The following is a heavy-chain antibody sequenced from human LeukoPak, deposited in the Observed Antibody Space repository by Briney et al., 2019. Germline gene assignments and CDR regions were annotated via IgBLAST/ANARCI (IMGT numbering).Heavy chain of an antibody. Sequence: SETLCLTCNVSRGSISSDYWSWIRQPPGRGLEWIGYIYYTGITNYNPSLKRRVTISVDTSKNQFSLRLSSVTAAETAVYYCARVSGYYSIDYWAQGTLVTVSS. D-gene: IGHD3-22*01. CDR2: IYYTGIT. V-gene: IGHV4-59*01. CDR3: ARVSGYYSIDY. J-gene: IGHJ4*02. CDR1: RGSISSDY.